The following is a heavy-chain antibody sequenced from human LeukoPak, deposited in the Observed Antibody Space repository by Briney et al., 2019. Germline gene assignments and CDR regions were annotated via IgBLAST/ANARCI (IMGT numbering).Heavy chain of an antibody. J-gene: IGHJ3*02. CDR1: GYTFTDDY. D-gene: IGHD3-22*01. V-gene: IGHV1-2*02. CDR2: INVNSGGT. CDR3: ARLGSSGYINDAFDI. Sequence: GASVKVSCKASGYTFTDDYIHWVRQAPGQGLEWMGWINVNSGGTNYAQKFYARVTMTRDTSISTAYMELSRLRSDDTAVYYCARLGSSGYINDAFDIWGQGTMVTVSS.